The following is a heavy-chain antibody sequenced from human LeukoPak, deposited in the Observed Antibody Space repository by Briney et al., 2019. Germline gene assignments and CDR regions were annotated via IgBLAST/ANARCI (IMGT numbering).Heavy chain of an antibody. CDR3: ARPSGSYHFDY. V-gene: IGHV4-59*08. Sequence: SETLSLTCTVSGGSISNYYWSWIRQPPGKGLEWIGYIDYSGIANYNPSLRSRVPISVDTSKNQFSLKLSSVTAADTAVYYCARPSGSYHFDYWGQGTLVTVSS. CDR2: IDYSGIA. J-gene: IGHJ4*02. CDR1: GGSISNYY. D-gene: IGHD1-26*01.